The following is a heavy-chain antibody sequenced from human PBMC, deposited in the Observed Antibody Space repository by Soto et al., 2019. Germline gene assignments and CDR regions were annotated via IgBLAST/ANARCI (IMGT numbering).Heavy chain of an antibody. D-gene: IGHD6-6*01. CDR2: IRSKANSYAT. CDR1: GFTFSGSA. V-gene: IGHV3-73*01. Sequence: GGSLRLSCAASGFTFSGSAMHWVRQASGKGLEWVGRIRSKANSYATAYAASVKGRFTISRDDSKNTAYLQMNSLKTEDTAVYYCTPRTIAARRYFHYSGQGTMPTVYS. CDR3: TPRTIAARRYFHY. J-gene: IGHJ4*02.